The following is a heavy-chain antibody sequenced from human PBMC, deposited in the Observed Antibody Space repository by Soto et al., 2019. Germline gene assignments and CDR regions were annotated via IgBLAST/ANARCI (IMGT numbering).Heavy chain of an antibody. D-gene: IGHD2-2*01. V-gene: IGHV1-3*01. CDR1: GYTFTTYS. J-gene: IGHJ4*02. CDR2: INGGSGNT. CDR3: AGPRRDCSSTSCYFPFDY. Sequence: ASVKVSCKASGYTFTTYSINWVRQAPGQRLEWMGWINGGSGNTKYSQKFQGRVTITRDTSASTVYMELSSLRYEDTAVYYCAGPRRDCSSTSCYFPFDYWGQGTQVTVSS.